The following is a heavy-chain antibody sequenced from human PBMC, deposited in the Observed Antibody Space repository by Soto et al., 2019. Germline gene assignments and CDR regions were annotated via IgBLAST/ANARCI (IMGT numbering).Heavy chain of an antibody. CDR3: AREGASLY. Sequence: EVQLVESGGGLVQPGGSLRLSCAASGFTFSSYWMQWVRQAPGKGLEWVSRIKSDEGYTAYADSVKGRFSISRDNAKNTLFLQMNSVRAEDTAVYYCAREGASLYWGQGTLVTVSS. CDR1: GFTFSSYW. CDR2: IKSDEGYT. J-gene: IGHJ4*02. V-gene: IGHV3-74*01.